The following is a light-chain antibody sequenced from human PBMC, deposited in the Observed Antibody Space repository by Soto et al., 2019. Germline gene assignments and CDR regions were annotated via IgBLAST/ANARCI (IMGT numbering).Light chain of an antibody. J-gene: IGKJ4*01. CDR3: QQYSVWPLT. V-gene: IGKV3-15*01. CDR1: RRIRTN. CDR2: GAS. Sequence: DIVLTQSPGTLALSPGERAALSCRASRRIRTNLAWYQQRPGQAPRLLIYGASTRATGIPARFSGSGSEAEFALTISTLQSEDFEVYYCQQYSVWPLTFGGGTKVDIK.